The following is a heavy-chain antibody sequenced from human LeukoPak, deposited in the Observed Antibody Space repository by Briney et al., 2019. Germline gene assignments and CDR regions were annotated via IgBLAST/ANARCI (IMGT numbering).Heavy chain of an antibody. D-gene: IGHD3-10*01. CDR3: ARDPLDGSGSYFGY. V-gene: IGHV1-69*06. Sequence: ASVTVSFKASGGTFSSYAISWVRQAPGQGLEWMGGIIPIFGTANYAQKFQGRVTITADKSTSTAYMELSSLRSEDTAVYYCARDPLDGSGSYFGYWGQGTLVTVSS. J-gene: IGHJ4*02. CDR1: GGTFSSYA. CDR2: IIPIFGTA.